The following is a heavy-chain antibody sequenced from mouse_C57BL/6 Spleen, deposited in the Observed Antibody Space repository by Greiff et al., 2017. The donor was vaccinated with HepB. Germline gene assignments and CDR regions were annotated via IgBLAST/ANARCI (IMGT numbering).Heavy chain of an antibody. CDR2: IDPSDSYT. J-gene: IGHJ4*01. V-gene: IGHV1-69*01. Sequence: QVQLQQPGAELVMPGASVKLSCKASGYTFTSYWMHWVKQRPGQGLEWIGEIDPSDSYTNYNQKFKGKSTLTVDKSSSTAYMQLSSLTSEDSAVYYCARRGVYDGYYSAMDYWGQGTSVTVSS. CDR1: GYTFTSYW. CDR3: ARRGVYDGYYSAMDY. D-gene: IGHD2-3*01.